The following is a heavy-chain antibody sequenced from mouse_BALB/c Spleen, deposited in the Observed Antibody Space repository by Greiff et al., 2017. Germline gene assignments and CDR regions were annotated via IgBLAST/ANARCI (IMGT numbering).Heavy chain of an antibody. CDR1: GFSLTGYG. V-gene: IGHV2-6-7*01. CDR2: IWGDGST. CDR3: ARDGYYGGYAMDY. D-gene: IGHD2-3*01. Sequence: QVQLKESGPGLVAPSQSLSITCTVSGFSLTGYGVNWVRQPPGKGLEWLGMIWGDGSTDYNSALKSRLSISKDNSKSQVFLKMNSLQTDDTARYYCARDGYYGGYAMDYWGQGTSVTVSS. J-gene: IGHJ4*01.